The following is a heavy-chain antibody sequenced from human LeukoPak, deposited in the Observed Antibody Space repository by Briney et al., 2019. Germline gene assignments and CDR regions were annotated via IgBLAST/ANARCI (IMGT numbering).Heavy chain of an antibody. CDR3: AKDLSRAVAADWFDP. Sequence: QAGGSLRLSCAASGFTFSSYDMSWARHAPGKGLEWVSSISDSGGSTYYADSVKGRFTISRDNSKNALYLQMTNLRAADTAVYYCAKDLSRAVAADWFDPWDQGSLVTVSS. V-gene: IGHV3-23*01. J-gene: IGHJ5*02. CDR2: ISDSGGST. CDR1: GFTFSSYD. D-gene: IGHD6-19*01.